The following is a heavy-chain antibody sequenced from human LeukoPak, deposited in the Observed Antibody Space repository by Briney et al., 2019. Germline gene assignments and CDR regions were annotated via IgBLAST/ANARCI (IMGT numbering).Heavy chain of an antibody. CDR3: ARDRLPPLGAFDI. V-gene: IGHV3-66*01. J-gene: IGHJ3*02. CDR2: IYSGGNT. D-gene: IGHD3-16*01. Sequence: GGSLRLSCAASGFTLNRYAMSWVRQAPGKGLEWVSVIYSGGNTYYADYVKGGFTISRDNSKNTLYLQMNSLRAEDTAVYHCARDRLPPLGAFDIWGQGTMVTVSS. CDR1: GFTLNRYA.